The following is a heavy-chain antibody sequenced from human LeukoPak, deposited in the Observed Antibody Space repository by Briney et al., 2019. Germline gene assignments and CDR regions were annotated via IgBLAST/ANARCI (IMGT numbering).Heavy chain of an antibody. CDR1: GFTVSSNY. J-gene: IGHJ3*02. CDR2: IRSKTDGGTT. Sequence: GGSLRLSCAASGFTVSSNYMRWVRQAPGKGLEWVGRIRSKTDGGTTDYAAPVKGRFTISRDDSKNTLYVQLNSLKTEDTAVYYCTTDRASGWPPGDAFDIWGQGTMVTVSS. CDR3: TTDRASGWPPGDAFDI. D-gene: IGHD6-19*01. V-gene: IGHV3-15*01.